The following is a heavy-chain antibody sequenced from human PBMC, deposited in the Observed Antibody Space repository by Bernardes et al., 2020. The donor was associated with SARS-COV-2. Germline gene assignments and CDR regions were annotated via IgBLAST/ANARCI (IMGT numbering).Heavy chain of an antibody. Sequence: SETLSLTCAVYGGSFSGYYWSWIRQPPGKGLEWIGEINHSGSTNYNPSLKSRVTISVDTSKNQFSLKLSSVTAADTAVYYCARGLTIFGVVIIRDYYYYYMDVWGKGTTVTVSS. CDR3: ARGLTIFGVVIIRDYYYYYMDV. V-gene: IGHV4-34*01. CDR1: GGSFSGYY. CDR2: INHSGST. J-gene: IGHJ6*03. D-gene: IGHD3-3*01.